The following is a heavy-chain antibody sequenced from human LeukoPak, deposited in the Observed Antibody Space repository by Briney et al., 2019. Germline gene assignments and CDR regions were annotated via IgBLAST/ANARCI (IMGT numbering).Heavy chain of an antibody. Sequence: GESLKISCKGSGYSFTSYWIGWVRRMPGKGLEGMGMSYPGDSDTRYSPSFQGQVTISADKSISTAYLQWSSLKASDTAMYYCARRVGSSSWYGVYYYMDVWGKGTTVTVSS. CDR3: ARRVGSSSWYGVYYYMDV. CDR1: GYSFTSYW. CDR2: SYPGDSDT. D-gene: IGHD6-13*01. V-gene: IGHV5-51*01. J-gene: IGHJ6*03.